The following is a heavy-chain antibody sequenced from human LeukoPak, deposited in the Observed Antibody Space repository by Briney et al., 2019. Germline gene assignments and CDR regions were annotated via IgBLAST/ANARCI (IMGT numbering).Heavy chain of an antibody. V-gene: IGHV1-2*06. D-gene: IGHD2-21*01. J-gene: IGHJ4*02. CDR2: INPNSGGT. Sequence: DSVKVSCKASGYTFTGYYMHWVRQAPGQGLELMGRINPNSGGTNYAQKFQGRVTMTRDTSISTAYMELGRLRSDDTAVYYCARDPGVIHGDYWGQGTLVTVSS. CDR3: ARDPGVIHGDY. CDR1: GYTFTGYY.